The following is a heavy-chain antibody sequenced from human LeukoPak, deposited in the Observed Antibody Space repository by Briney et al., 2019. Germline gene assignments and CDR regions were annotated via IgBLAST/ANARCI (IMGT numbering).Heavy chain of an antibody. CDR3: ARDLSEGYCSSTSCPNYYYGMDV. V-gene: IGHV1-2*02. Sequence: ASVKVSCKASGYTFTGYYMHWVRQAPGQGLEWMGWINPNSGGTNYAQKFQGRVTISRDNAKNSLYLQMNSLRAEDTAVYYCARDLSEGYCSSTSCPNYYYGMDVWGQGTTVTVSS. CDR2: INPNSGGT. D-gene: IGHD2-2*01. J-gene: IGHJ6*02. CDR1: GYTFTGYY.